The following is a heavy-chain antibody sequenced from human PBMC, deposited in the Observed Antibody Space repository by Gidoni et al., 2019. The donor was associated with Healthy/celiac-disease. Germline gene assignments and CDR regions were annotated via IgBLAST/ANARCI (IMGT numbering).Heavy chain of an antibody. CDR3: AKDRALVAASIDY. CDR2: ISWNSGSI. Sequence: EVQLVESGGGWVQPGRSLRLSCAASGFTFDVYAMHWVRQAPGKGQEWVSGISWNSGSIGYADSVKGRFTISRDNAKNSLYLQMNSLRAEDTALYYCAKDRALVAASIDYWGQGTLVTVSS. CDR1: GFTFDVYA. D-gene: IGHD2-15*01. V-gene: IGHV3-9*01. J-gene: IGHJ4*02.